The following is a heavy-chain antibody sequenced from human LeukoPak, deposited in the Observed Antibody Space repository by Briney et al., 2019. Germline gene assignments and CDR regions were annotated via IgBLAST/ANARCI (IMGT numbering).Heavy chain of an antibody. CDR3: AGGDTMVRGVITTFDC. D-gene: IGHD3-10*01. V-gene: IGHV4-31*03. CDR2: IYYSGST. CDR1: GGSISSGGYY. J-gene: IGHJ4*02. Sequence: PSQTLSLTCTVSGGSISSGGYYWSWIRQHPGKGLEWIGYIYYSGSTYYNPSLKSRVTISVDTSKNQFSLKLSSVTAADTAVYYCAGGDTMVRGVITTFDCWGQGTLVTVSS.